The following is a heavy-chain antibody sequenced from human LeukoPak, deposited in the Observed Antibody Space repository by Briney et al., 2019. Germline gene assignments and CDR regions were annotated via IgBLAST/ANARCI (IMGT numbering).Heavy chain of an antibody. CDR1: GFTFSSYG. D-gene: IGHD3-10*02. J-gene: IGHJ6*04. Sequence: GRSLRLSCAASGFTFSSYGMHWVRQAPGKGLEWVAVISYDGSNKYYADSVKGRFTISRDNSKNMLYLQMNSLRAEDTAVYYYAELGITMIGGVWGKGTTVTISS. CDR2: ISYDGSNK. V-gene: IGHV3-30*18. CDR3: AELGITMIGGV.